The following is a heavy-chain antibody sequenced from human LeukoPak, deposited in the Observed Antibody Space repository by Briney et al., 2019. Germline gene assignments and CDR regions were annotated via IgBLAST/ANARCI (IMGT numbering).Heavy chain of an antibody. CDR3: AKGGSSWIDY. CDR2: IVHDGNNK. J-gene: IGHJ4*02. D-gene: IGHD6-13*01. Sequence: GRSLRLSCAASGFTFNSYGMHWVRQAPGKGLEWVAVIVHDGNNKYYADSVKGRFTISRDNSKNTLYLQMNSLRAEDTAVYYCAKGGSSWIDYWGQGTLVTVSS. V-gene: IGHV3-30*18. CDR1: GFTFNSYG.